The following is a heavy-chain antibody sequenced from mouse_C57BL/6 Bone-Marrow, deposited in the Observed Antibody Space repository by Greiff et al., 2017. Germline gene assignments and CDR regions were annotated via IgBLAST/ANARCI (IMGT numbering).Heavy chain of an antibody. CDR1: GYAFSSSW. Sequence: QVQLKQSGPELVKPGASVKISCKASGYAFSSSWMNWVKQRPGKGLEWIGRIYPGDGDTNYNGKFKGKATLTADKSSSTAYMQLSSLTSEDSAVYFCATYYSNYVFYFDYWGQGTTLTVAS. J-gene: IGHJ2*01. CDR3: ATYYSNYVFYFDY. V-gene: IGHV1-82*01. D-gene: IGHD2-5*01. CDR2: IYPGDGDT.